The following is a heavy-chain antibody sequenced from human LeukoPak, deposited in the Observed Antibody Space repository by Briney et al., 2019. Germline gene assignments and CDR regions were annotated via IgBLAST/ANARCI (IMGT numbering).Heavy chain of an antibody. CDR2: ISGDGGIT. J-gene: IGHJ6*02. Sequence: GGSLRLSCAASESTFSTYAMSWVRQAPGKGLEWVSGISGDGGITYYAGSVRGRFTISRDNSKNTLFLQMNSLRAEDTAIYYCAKSSAPGGYYYYGMDVWGQGTTVTVSS. V-gene: IGHV3-23*01. CDR1: ESTFSTYA. CDR3: AKSSAPGGYYYYGMDV. D-gene: IGHD6-19*01.